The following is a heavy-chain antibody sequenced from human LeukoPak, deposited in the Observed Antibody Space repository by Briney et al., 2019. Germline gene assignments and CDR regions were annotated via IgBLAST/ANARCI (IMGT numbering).Heavy chain of an antibody. D-gene: IGHD3-3*01. J-gene: IGHJ4*02. Sequence: GSSVKVSCKASGGTFSSYAISWVRQAPGQGLEWMGGIIPIFGTANYAQKFQGRVTITADESTSTAYMELRSLRSDDTAVYYCAREREYDFWSGYYTGIADYWGQGTLVTVSS. V-gene: IGHV1-69*01. CDR2: IIPIFGTA. CDR3: AREREYDFWSGYYTGIADY. CDR1: GGTFSSYA.